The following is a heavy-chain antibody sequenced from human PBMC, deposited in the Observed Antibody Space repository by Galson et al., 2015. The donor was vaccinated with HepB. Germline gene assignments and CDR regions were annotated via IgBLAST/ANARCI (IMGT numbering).Heavy chain of an antibody. Sequence: QSGAEVKKPGASVKVSCKASGYTFTGYYMHWVRQAPGQGLEWMGRINPNSGGTNYAQKFQGRVTMTRDTSISTAYMELSRLRSDDTAVYYCARDSGMGKQVNWFDPWGQGTLVTVSS. CDR3: ARDSGMGKQVNWFDP. CDR1: GYTFTGYY. V-gene: IGHV1-2*06. D-gene: IGHD1-26*01. CDR2: INPNSGGT. J-gene: IGHJ5*02.